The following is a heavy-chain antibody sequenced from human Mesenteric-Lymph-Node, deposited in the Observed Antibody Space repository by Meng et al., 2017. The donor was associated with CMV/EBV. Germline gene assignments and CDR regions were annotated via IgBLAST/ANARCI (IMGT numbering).Heavy chain of an antibody. CDR3: ARDRRGTYNYYAMDI. CDR1: GFHFSSFS. D-gene: IGHD1-14*01. V-gene: IGHV3-21*06. CDR2: IGANSDFR. J-gene: IGHJ6*02. Sequence: GGSLRLSCAASGFHFSSFSMNWVRQAPGKGLEWVSSIGANSDFRHYADSVEGRFTISRDNAENSLYLEMNGLRAEDTAVYFCARDRRGTYNYYAMDIWGRGTTVTVSS.